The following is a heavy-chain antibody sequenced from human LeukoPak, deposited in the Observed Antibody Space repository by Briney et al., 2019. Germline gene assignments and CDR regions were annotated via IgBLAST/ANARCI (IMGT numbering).Heavy chain of an antibody. CDR1: GFSLDDYD. Sequence: PGGSLRLSCAASGFSLDDYDMSWVRQAPGKGLEWVSGMNWYGGSTGYADSVKGRFTISRDNAKNSLYLQMSSLRAEDTALYYCAREEGGYFDYWGQGTLVTVSS. J-gene: IGHJ4*02. V-gene: IGHV3-20*04. CDR2: MNWYGGST. CDR3: AREEGGYFDY. D-gene: IGHD3-16*01.